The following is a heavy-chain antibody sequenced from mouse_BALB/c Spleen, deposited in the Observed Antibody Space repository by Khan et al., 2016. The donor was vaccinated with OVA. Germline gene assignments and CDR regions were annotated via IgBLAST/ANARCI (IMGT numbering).Heavy chain of an antibody. CDR1: SFTISSYG. V-gene: IGHV5-6-3*01. J-gene: IGHJ2*01. D-gene: IGHD2-12*01. Sequence: EVMLVESGGGIVQPGGSLKRSCAASSFTISSYGMSSVRQTPDKRLELVATIDRNGGSTDYTDNVKRRFTLSGDKAKNPLYLQMRSLKSEDTAMYYCARSAIWGQGTTLTVSS. CDR2: IDRNGGST. CDR3: ARSAI.